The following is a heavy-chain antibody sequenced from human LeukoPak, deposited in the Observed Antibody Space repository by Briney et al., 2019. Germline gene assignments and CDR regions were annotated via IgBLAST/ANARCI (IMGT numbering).Heavy chain of an antibody. CDR1: GFTVSSNY. D-gene: IGHD3-10*01. CDR3: ASAYYYGSGSYMEYYFDY. Sequence: PGGSLRLSCAASGFTVSSNYMSWVRQAPGEGLEWVSVIYSGGSTYYADSVKGRFTISRDNSKNTLYLQMNSLRAEHTAVYYCASAYYYGSGSYMEYYFDYWGQGTLVTVSS. V-gene: IGHV3-53*01. J-gene: IGHJ4*02. CDR2: IYSGGST.